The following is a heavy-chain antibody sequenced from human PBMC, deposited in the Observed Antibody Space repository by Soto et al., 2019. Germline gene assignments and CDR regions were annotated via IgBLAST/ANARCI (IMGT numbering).Heavy chain of an antibody. CDR3: ARQYSSSSWFDP. Sequence: GESLKISCKGSGYSFTSYWIIWVRQMPGKGLEWMGRIDPSDSYTNYSPSFQGHVTISADKSISTAYLQWSSLKASDTAMYYCARQYSSSSWFDPWGQGTLVTVSP. D-gene: IGHD6-6*01. CDR2: IDPSDSYT. V-gene: IGHV5-10-1*01. CDR1: GYSFTSYW. J-gene: IGHJ5*02.